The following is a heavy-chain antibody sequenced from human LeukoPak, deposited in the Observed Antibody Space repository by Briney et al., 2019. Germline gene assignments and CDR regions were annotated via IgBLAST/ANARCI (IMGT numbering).Heavy chain of an antibody. J-gene: IGHJ4*02. CDR3: AKQGRAGYDY. CDR1: GFIFSSYA. Sequence: GGSLRLSCAASGFIFSSYAMSWVRQAPGKGLEWVSAISGSGGSTYYAGSVKGRFTISRDNSKNTLYLQMNSLRAEDTAVYYCAKQGRAGYDYWGQGTLVTVSS. V-gene: IGHV3-23*01. D-gene: IGHD6-25*01. CDR2: ISGSGGST.